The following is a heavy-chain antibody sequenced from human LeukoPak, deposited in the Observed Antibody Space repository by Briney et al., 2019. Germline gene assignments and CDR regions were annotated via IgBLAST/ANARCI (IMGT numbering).Heavy chain of an antibody. V-gene: IGHV3-48*02. CDR3: AKGAWDY. Sequence: PGGSLRLSCAASGFTFSSDSMNWVRQAPGKGPEWVSYITSSSTIYYADSVKGRFTISRDNAKNSLYLQLNSLRDEDAAVYYCAKGAWDYWGQGTLVTVSS. J-gene: IGHJ4*02. CDR1: GFTFSSDS. CDR2: ITSSSTI.